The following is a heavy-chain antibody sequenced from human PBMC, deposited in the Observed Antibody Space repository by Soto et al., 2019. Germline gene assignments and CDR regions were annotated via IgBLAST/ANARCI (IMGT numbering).Heavy chain of an antibody. CDR3: ARSHTFYDRGAFDI. CDR1: GYTFTSYD. J-gene: IGHJ3*02. CDR2: MNPNSGNT. Sequence: ASVKVSCKASGYTFTSYDINWVRQATGQGLEWMGWMNPNSGNTGYAQKFQGRVTMTRNTSISTAYMELSSLRSEDTAVYYCARSHTFYDRGAFDIWGQGTIVTVSS. V-gene: IGHV1-8*01. D-gene: IGHD3-22*01.